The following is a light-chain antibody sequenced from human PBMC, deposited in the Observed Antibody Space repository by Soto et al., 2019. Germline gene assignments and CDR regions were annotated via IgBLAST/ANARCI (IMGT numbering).Light chain of an antibody. Sequence: DVQMTQSPASLSASVGDRVTITCRASQSISKNLNWYQHKVGKAPQLLIYSASDSQAGVPSRLSGSGYGTDFTRIISGLQHEDFETYYCQQSYIYTYTFGQGTKVDIK. V-gene: IGKV1-39*01. CDR1: QSISKN. CDR2: SAS. J-gene: IGKJ2*01. CDR3: QQSYIYTYT.